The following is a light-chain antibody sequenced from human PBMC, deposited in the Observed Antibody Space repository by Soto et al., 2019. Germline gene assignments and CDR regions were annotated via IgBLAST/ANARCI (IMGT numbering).Light chain of an antibody. CDR1: SNDVGAYHY. CDR3: YSYTTTHTWL. Sequence: QSALTQPASMSGSPGQSITISCAGTSNDVGAYHYVSWYQHHPGQAPKLMIYEVTTRPSGVSPRFSGSKSGNTASLIISGLQAEDEAHYYCYSYTTTHTWLFGGGTKLTVL. J-gene: IGLJ2*01. V-gene: IGLV2-14*01. CDR2: EVT.